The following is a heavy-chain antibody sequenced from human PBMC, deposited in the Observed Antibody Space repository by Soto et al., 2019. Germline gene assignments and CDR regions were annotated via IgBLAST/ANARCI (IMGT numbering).Heavy chain of an antibody. J-gene: IGHJ4*02. CDR2: IWYDGSNK. D-gene: IGHD3-22*01. CDR1: GFTFSSYG. CDR3: ARDLSGSLGNSLRY. V-gene: IGHV3-33*01. Sequence: PGGSRRLSCAASGFTFSSYGMHWVRQAPGKGLEWVAVIWYDGSNKYYADSVKGRFTISRDNSKNTLYLQMNSQRAEDTAVYYCARDLSGSLGNSLRYWGQGTLVTVCS.